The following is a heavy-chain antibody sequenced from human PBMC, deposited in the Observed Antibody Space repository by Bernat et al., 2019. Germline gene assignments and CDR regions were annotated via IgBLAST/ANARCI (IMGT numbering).Heavy chain of an antibody. V-gene: IGHV4-39*01. D-gene: IGHD1-26*01. CDR3: ARVRWELLRFGRNEDPLRSPWFDP. CDR2: IYYSGST. Sequence: QLQLQESGPGLVKPSETLSLTCTVSGGSISSSSYYWGWIRQPPGKGLEWIGSIYYSGSTYYNPSLKSRVTISVDTSKNQFSLKLSSVTAADTAVYYCARVRWELLRFGRNEDPLRSPWFDPWGQGTLVTVSS. CDR1: GGSISSSSYY. J-gene: IGHJ5*02.